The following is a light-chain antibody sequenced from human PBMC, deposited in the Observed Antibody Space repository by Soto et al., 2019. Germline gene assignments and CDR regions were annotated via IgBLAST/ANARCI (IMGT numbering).Light chain of an antibody. V-gene: IGKV1-5*03. CDR3: QQYKSYFRT. J-gene: IGKJ1*01. Sequence: DIQMTQSPSTLSASVGDRVTITCRASQRTSGWLAWYQQKPGKAPKLLIYKASSLQSGVPSRFSGSGSETEFTLTISSLLPDDFATYFCQQYKSYFRTFGQGTKVDIK. CDR2: KAS. CDR1: QRTSGW.